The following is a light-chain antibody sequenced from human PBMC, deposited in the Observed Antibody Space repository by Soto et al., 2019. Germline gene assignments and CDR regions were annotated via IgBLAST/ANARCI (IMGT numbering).Light chain of an antibody. CDR1: ESVNSKF. J-gene: IGKJ2*01. Sequence: EIFLTQSPGTLSLSPGERATLSCRASESVNSKFFAWYQQKPGQTPRLLIYGATNRATCIPDRFNGSGSGTDFTLTISGLEPEDFAVYYCQQYVTALYTFGQGTKLEIK. CDR3: QQYVTALYT. V-gene: IGKV3-20*01. CDR2: GAT.